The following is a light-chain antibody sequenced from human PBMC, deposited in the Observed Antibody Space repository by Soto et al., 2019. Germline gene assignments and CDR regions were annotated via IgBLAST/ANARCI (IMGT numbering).Light chain of an antibody. Sequence: DIQLTQSPSALSASIGDRVTITCRASQGISTWLAWYQQKPGKAPKLLIYGASSLQSGVPSRFSGSGSGTDFTLTISNLQPEDFATYYCQQANSFPISFGQGTRLEIK. V-gene: IGKV1-12*01. CDR1: QGISTW. J-gene: IGKJ5*01. CDR2: GAS. CDR3: QQANSFPIS.